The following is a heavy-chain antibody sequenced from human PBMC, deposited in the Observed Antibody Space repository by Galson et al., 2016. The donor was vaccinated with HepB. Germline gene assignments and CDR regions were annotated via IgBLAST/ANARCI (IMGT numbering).Heavy chain of an antibody. J-gene: IGHJ3*02. CDR3: AGVRGSDHGGAFDI. CDR2: ISSSSSTI. V-gene: IGHV3-48*02. D-gene: IGHD1-26*01. CDR1: GFTFSSYS. Sequence: SLRLSCAASGFTFSSYSMNWVRQAPGKGLEWVSYISSSSSTIYYADSVKGRFTISRDNANNSLYLQMNSLRDEDTAGYYCAGVRGSDHGGAFDIGGQGTMVTVSS.